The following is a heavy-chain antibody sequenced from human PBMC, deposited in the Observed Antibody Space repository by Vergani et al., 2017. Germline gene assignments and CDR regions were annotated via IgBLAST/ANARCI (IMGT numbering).Heavy chain of an antibody. D-gene: IGHD3-9*01. CDR3: ARTESFILRYFHWAV. J-gene: IGHJ4*01. Sequence: QLHLQESGPGLVKPSETLSLTCTVSGGSITRSSYYWGWIRQPPGKGLEWIGNIYHSGGAYYNPSLKGRVTISVDTSKNQFSLEVTSVTAADTAIYFCARTESFILRYFHWAVWGHGTLVTVSS. CDR2: IYHSGGA. CDR1: GGSITRSSYY. V-gene: IGHV4-39*01.